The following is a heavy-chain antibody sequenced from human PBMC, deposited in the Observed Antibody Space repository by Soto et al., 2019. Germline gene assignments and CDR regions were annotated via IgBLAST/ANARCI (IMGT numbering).Heavy chain of an antibody. Sequence: GGSLRLSCAASGFTFSSYWMHWVRQAPGKGLVWVSRINSDGSSTSYADSVKGRFTISRDNAKNTLYLQMNSLRAEDTAVYYCARATPGSHPYYYGSGSPDYWGQGTLVTVSS. J-gene: IGHJ4*02. CDR3: ARATPGSHPYYYGSGSPDY. D-gene: IGHD3-10*01. CDR2: INSDGSST. CDR1: GFTFSSYW. V-gene: IGHV3-74*01.